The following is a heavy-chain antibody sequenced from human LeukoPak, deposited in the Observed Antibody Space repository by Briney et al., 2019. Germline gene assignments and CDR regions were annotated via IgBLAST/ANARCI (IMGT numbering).Heavy chain of an antibody. CDR1: GGSISSSSYY. V-gene: IGHV3-66*01. Sequence: ETLSLTCTVSGGSISSSSYYWGWIRQPPGKGLEWVSVIYSGGSTYYADSVKGRFTISRDNSKNTLYLQMNSLRAEDTAVYYCARNNVEMATIGDYWGQGTLVTVSS. D-gene: IGHD5-24*01. CDR2: IYSGGST. J-gene: IGHJ4*02. CDR3: ARNNVEMATIGDY.